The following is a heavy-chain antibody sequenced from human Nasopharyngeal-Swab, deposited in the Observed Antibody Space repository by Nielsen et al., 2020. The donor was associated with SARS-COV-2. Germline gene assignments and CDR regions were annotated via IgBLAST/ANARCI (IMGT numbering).Heavy chain of an antibody. CDR2: INPSGGST. J-gene: IGHJ5*02. D-gene: IGHD4-11*01. CDR1: CSTFTSYY. Sequence: SVKVSCKASCSTFTSYYLHWVRPAPGQGLEWMGIINPSGGSTSYAQKFQGRVTMTRDTSTSTVYMELSSLRSEDTAVYYCAKGNYEDWVDPWGQGTLVTVSS. V-gene: IGHV1-46*01. CDR3: AKGNYEDWVDP.